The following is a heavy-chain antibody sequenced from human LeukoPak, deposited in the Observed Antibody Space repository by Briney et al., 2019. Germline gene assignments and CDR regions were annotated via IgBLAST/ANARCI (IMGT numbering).Heavy chain of an antibody. Sequence: QPGGSLGLSCAASGFTFSGHWMHWVRQAPGKGLVWVSRINSDGSITSYADSVKGRFTISRDNAKNTLNLQMNSLRAEDTAVYYCARVNYLDYWGQGTLVTVSS. CDR1: GFTFSGHW. V-gene: IGHV3-74*01. CDR2: INSDGSIT. J-gene: IGHJ4*02. CDR3: ARVNYLDY.